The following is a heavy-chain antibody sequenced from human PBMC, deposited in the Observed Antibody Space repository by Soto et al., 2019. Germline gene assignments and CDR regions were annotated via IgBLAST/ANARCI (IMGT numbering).Heavy chain of an antibody. CDR3: VNWNDEDVD. D-gene: IGHD1-1*01. Sequence: EVVLLESGGGLAQPGGSLRLSCVASGFTFSKYAMNWVRQAPGKGLEWVASISGTAVSTDYADSVKGRFTISRDNSKNTVSLQMDNLRVEDTATYFCVNWNDEDVDWGQGTLVAVS. CDR2: ISGTAVST. J-gene: IGHJ4*01. V-gene: IGHV3-23*01. CDR1: GFTFSKYA.